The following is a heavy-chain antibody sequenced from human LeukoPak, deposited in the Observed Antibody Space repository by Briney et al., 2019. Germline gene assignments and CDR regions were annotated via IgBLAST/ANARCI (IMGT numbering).Heavy chain of an antibody. V-gene: IGHV3-23*01. J-gene: IGHJ4*02. CDR1: GFTFNNYA. CDR2: ISGSGPST. Sequence: GGSLRLSCVASGFTFNNYAMSWVRQAPGKGLEWVSSISGSGPSTDYTDAVKGRFIISRDKSKNTLHLQMNSPRAEDTALYYCARLPTFYYDSSGYHYDYWGQGTLVTVSS. D-gene: IGHD3-22*01. CDR3: ARLPTFYYDSSGYHYDY.